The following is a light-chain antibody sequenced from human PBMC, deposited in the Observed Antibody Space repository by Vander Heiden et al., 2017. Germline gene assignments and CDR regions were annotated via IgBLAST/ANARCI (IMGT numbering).Light chain of an antibody. CDR1: QSVSYN. Sequence: EIVMTQSPATLSVSPGESATLSCRASQSVSYNLAWYQQNPGQAPRLLIHAASTRATGIPARFSGSGSGTEFTLTISSLQSEDFAVYFCQQDNNWPGTFGQGTKVEIK. J-gene: IGKJ1*01. V-gene: IGKV3-15*01. CDR3: QQDNNWPGT. CDR2: AAS.